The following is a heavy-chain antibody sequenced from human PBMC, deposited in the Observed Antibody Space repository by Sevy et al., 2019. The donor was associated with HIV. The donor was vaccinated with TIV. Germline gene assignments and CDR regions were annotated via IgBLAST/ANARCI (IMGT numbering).Heavy chain of an antibody. CDR3: ARRAGNWDYFDY. V-gene: IGHV3-11*06. CDR1: GFSFSDYY. Sequence: GGSLRLSCAASGFSFSDYYVSWIRQAPGKGLEWVSYISGISTYTNYADSVKGRFTIPRDNAKNSMYLQLNSLRAEDTAVYYCARRAGNWDYFDYWGQGTLVTVSS. J-gene: IGHJ4*02. CDR2: ISGISTYT. D-gene: IGHD7-27*01.